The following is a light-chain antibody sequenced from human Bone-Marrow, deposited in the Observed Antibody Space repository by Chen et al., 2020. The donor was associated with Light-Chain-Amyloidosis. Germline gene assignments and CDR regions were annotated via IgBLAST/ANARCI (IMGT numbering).Light chain of an antibody. J-gene: IGLJ1*01. CDR1: SSDVGGDNH. V-gene: IGLV2-14*01. CDR2: EVT. Sequence: QPSLTQPASVPGSPGPSITFPCTITSSDVGGDNHVSWYQQHPDQAPKLMIYEVTNRPSWVPDRFSGSKTDNTSTLTSSGLQDEDEADYFCSSYTITNTLVFGSGTRVTVL. CDR3: SSYTITNTLV.